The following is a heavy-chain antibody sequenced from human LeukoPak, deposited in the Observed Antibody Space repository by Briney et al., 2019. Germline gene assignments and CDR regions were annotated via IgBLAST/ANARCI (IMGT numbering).Heavy chain of an antibody. CDR3: ARRGSSWWN. V-gene: IGHV4-30-2*01. J-gene: IGHJ4*02. D-gene: IGHD6-13*01. Sequence: SQTLSLTCAVSGGSISSGGYSWSWIRQPPGKGLEWIGYIYHSGSTYYNPSLKSRVTISVDRSKNQFSLKLSSVTAADTAVYYCARRGSSWWNRGQGTLVTVSS. CDR1: GGSISSGGYS. CDR2: IYHSGST.